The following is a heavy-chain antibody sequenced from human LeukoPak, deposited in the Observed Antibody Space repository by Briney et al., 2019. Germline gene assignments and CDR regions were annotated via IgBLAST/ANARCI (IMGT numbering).Heavy chain of an antibody. CDR1: GYSFTSYW. V-gene: IGHV5-51*01. D-gene: IGHD3-22*01. CDR3: ARAGDSSGYYYHY. Sequence: GESLKISXKGSGYSFTSYWIGWVRQRPGKGLEWMGIIYPGDSDTRYSPSFQGQVTISADKSTSTAYLRWSSLKASDTAMYYCARAGDSSGYYYHYWGQGTLVTVSS. CDR2: IYPGDSDT. J-gene: IGHJ4*02.